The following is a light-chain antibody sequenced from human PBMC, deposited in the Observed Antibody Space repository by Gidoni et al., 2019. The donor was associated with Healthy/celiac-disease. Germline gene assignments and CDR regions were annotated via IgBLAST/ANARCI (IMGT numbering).Light chain of an antibody. CDR2: GAS. CDR3: QQYNNWPLT. Sequence: EIVMTQSPATLSVSPGERATLSCRASPSVSSNLAWYQQKPGQAPRLLIYGASTRATGIPARFSGSGSGTVFTLTISSLQSEDFAVYYCQQYNNWPLTFGQGTRLEIK. J-gene: IGKJ5*01. CDR1: PSVSSN. V-gene: IGKV3-15*01.